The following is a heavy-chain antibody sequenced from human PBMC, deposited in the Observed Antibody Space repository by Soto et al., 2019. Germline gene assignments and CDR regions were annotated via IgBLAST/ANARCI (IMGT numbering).Heavy chain of an antibody. D-gene: IGHD3-3*01. V-gene: IGHV2-5*01. CDR2: IYWNDDK. J-gene: IGHJ4*02. Sequence: SGPTLVNPTQTLTLTCTFSGFSLSTTGVGVGWIRQPPGKALEWLALIYWNDDKRYSPSLMSRLTITKDTSKNQVVLTMTNMDPVDTATYYCAHRRRLQRSGYYLDYFDYWGQGTLVTVSS. CDR1: GFSLSTTGVG. CDR3: AHRRRLQRSGYYLDYFDY.